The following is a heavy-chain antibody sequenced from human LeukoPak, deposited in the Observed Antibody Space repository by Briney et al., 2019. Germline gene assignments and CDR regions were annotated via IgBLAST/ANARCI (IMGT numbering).Heavy chain of an antibody. CDR3: ARVYCSSTSCYSDY. D-gene: IGHD2-2*02. CDR2: IYYSGST. V-gene: IGHV4-59*11. J-gene: IGHJ4*02. Sequence: SETLSLTCTVSGGSISSHYWSWIRQPPGKGLEWIGYIYYSGSTNYNPSLKSRVTISVDTSKNQFSLKLSSVTAADTAEYYCARVYCSSTSCYSDYWGQGTLVTVSS. CDR1: GGSISSHY.